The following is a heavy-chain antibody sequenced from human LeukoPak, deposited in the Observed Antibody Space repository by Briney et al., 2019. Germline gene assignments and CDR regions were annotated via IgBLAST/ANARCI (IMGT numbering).Heavy chain of an antibody. CDR1: GFTFSSYG. Sequence: PGGSLRLSCAASGFTFSSYGMHWVRQAPGKGLEWVAVISYDGSNKYYAVSVKGRFTISRDNSKNTLYLQMNSLRAEDTAVYYCAKALVVPAVDAFDIWGQGTMVTVSS. D-gene: IGHD2-2*01. CDR3: AKALVVPAVDAFDI. J-gene: IGHJ3*02. V-gene: IGHV3-30*18. CDR2: ISYDGSNK.